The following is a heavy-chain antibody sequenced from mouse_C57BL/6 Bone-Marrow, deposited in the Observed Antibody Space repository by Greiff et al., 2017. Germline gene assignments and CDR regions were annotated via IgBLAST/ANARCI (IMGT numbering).Heavy chain of an antibody. J-gene: IGHJ4*01. V-gene: IGHV1-15*01. CDR2: IDPETGGT. CDR1: GYTFTDYE. Sequence: VQLQQSGAELVRPGASVTLSCKASGYTFTDYEMHWVKQTPVHGLEWIGAIDPETGGTASNQKFKGKGILTADKSSSTAYMELRSLTSEDYDVYYCTRDYYGSRVYYYAMDYWGQGTSVTVSS. CDR3: TRDYYGSRVYYYAMDY. D-gene: IGHD1-1*01.